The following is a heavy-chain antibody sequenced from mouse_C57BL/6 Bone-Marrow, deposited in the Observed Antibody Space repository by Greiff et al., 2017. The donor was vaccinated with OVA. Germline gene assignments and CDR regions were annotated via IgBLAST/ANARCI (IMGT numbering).Heavy chain of an antibody. V-gene: IGHV1-72*01. J-gene: IGHJ4*01. CDR2: IDPNSGGT. Sequence: VQLQQSGAELVKPGASVKLSCTASGFNIKDYYMHWVKQRTEQGLEWIGRIDPNSGGTKYNEKFKSKATLTVDKPSSTAYMQLSSLTSEDSAVYYCATQATYYYAMDYWGQGTSVTVSS. CDR3: ATQATYYYAMDY. D-gene: IGHD3-2*02. CDR1: GFNIKDYY.